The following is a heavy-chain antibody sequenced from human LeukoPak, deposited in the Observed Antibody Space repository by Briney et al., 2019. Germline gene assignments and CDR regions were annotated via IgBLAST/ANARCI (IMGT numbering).Heavy chain of an antibody. CDR1: GYTFTGYY. D-gene: IGHD6-19*01. J-gene: IGHJ6*03. Sequence: ASVKVSCKASGYTFTGYYMHWVRQAPGQGLEWMGWINPNSGGTNYAQKFQGRVTMTRDTSISTAYMELSRLRSDDTAVYYCARTQAVAGTIYYMDVWGKGTTVTISS. CDR3: ARTQAVAGTIYYMDV. CDR2: INPNSGGT. V-gene: IGHV1-2*02.